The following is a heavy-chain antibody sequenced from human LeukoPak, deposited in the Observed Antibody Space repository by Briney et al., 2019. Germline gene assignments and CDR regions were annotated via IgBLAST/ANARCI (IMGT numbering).Heavy chain of an antibody. D-gene: IGHD2-21*01. CDR1: GFTFSRDW. CDR2: ISGEGNLV. V-gene: IGHV3-74*01. J-gene: IGHJ4*02. CDR3: TRDGPQTIPLDY. Sequence: QPGGSLRLSCGASGFTFSRDWMHWVRQAPGKGLEWVSLISGEGNLVVYADSVKGRFTVSRDNAENTLYLQMNSLRAEDTAVYYCTRDGPQTIPLDYWGQGTLVTVSS.